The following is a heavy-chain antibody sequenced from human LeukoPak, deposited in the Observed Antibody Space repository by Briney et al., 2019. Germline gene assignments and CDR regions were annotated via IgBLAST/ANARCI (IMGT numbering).Heavy chain of an antibody. CDR2: IYHSEST. CDR1: GYSISSGYY. V-gene: IGHV4-38-2*01. D-gene: IGHD6-13*01. Sequence: PSETLSLTCAVSGYSISSGYYWGWIRQPPGKGLEWIGSIYHSESTYYNPSLKSRVTISVDTSKNQFSLKLSSVTAADTAVYYCARRITGYSSSWYLYNWFDPWGQGTLVTVSS. J-gene: IGHJ5*02. CDR3: ARRITGYSSSWYLYNWFDP.